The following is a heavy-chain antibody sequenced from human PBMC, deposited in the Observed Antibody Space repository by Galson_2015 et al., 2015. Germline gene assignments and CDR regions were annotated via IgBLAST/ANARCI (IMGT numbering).Heavy chain of an antibody. Sequence: SLRLSCAASGFTFSDYYMSWIRQAPGKGLEWVSYISSSGSTIYYADSVKGRFTISRDNAKNSLYLQMNSLRAEDTAVYYCARDARKTPPGSSPRRAYYYGMDVWGQGTTVTVSS. D-gene: IGHD1-1*01. CDR3: ARDARKTPPGSSPRRAYYYGMDV. V-gene: IGHV3-11*01. J-gene: IGHJ6*02. CDR2: ISSSGSTI. CDR1: GFTFSDYY.